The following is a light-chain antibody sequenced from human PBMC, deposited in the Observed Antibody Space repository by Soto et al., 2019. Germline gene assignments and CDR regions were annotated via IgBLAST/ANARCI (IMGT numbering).Light chain of an antibody. CDR3: CVYTSNNPYV. Sequence: QSVLTQPASVSGSPGQSITISCTGSSSDVGGYNYVSWYQQRPGKAPRLIIYEVTDRPPAISNRFSGSKSGNTASLTISGIQSEDEADYYCCVYTSNNPYVFGPGTKLTV. CDR1: SSDVGGYNY. V-gene: IGLV2-14*01. J-gene: IGLJ1*01. CDR2: EVT.